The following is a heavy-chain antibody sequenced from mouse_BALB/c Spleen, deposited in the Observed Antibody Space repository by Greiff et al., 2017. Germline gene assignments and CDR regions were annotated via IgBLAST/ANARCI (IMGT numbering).Heavy chain of an antibody. CDR2: IDPANGNT. J-gene: IGHJ4*01. V-gene: IGHV14-3*02. CDR3: ASMITTYMDY. CDR1: GFNIKDTY. D-gene: IGHD2-4*01. Sequence: EVKLQESGAELVKPGASVKLSCTASGFNIKDTYMHWVKQRPEQGLEWIGRIDPANGNTKYDPKFQGKATITADTSSNTAYLQLSSLTSEDTAVYYCASMITTYMDYWGQGTSVTVSS.